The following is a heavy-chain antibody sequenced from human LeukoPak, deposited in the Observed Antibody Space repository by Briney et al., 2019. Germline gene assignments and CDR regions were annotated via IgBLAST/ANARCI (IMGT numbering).Heavy chain of an antibody. CDR2: INPNSGGT. J-gene: IGHJ5*02. Sequence: ASVKVSCKASAYTLTGYYMHWVRQAPGQGLEWMGWINPNSGGTNYAQKFQGRVTMIRDTSIGTAYLELNRLRSDDTAVYYCATYDQWLPHGFDPWGQGTLVTVSS. D-gene: IGHD6-19*01. V-gene: IGHV1-2*02. CDR3: ATYDQWLPHGFDP. CDR1: AYTLTGYY.